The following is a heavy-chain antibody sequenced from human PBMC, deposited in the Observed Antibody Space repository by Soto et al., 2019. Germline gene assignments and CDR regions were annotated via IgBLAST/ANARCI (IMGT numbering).Heavy chain of an antibody. J-gene: IGHJ6*02. CDR1: GYTFTSYG. Sequence: SVKVSCKASGYTFTSYGISWVRQAPGQGLEWMGWIIPIFGTANYARKFQGRVTITADESTSTAYMELSSLRSEDTAVYYCARGKDYFYYYYGMDVWGQGTTVTVSS. D-gene: IGHD4-17*01. CDR2: IIPIFGTA. CDR3: ARGKDYFYYYYGMDV. V-gene: IGHV1-69*13.